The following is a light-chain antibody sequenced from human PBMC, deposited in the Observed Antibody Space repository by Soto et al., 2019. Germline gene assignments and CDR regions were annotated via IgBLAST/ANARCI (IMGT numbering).Light chain of an antibody. Sequence: EIVLTQSPATLSLSPGERATLSCRASRSIRRYLAWYQQKPGQAPRLLIYDASNRATGIPARFSGSGSGTDFTLTISSLEPEDFAVYYCQQRSDWPTFGGGTKVEIK. CDR1: RSIRRY. CDR3: QQRSDWPT. CDR2: DAS. J-gene: IGKJ4*01. V-gene: IGKV3-11*01.